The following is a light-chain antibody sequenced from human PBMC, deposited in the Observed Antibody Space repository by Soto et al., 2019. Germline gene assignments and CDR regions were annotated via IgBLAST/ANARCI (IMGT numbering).Light chain of an antibody. CDR3: QQRSNWPPT. CDR1: QSVSSY. J-gene: IGKJ4*01. Sequence: EIVFTQAPATLFFSPGERATLSCRASQSVSSYLAWYQQKSGQAPRLLIYDASNRATGISARFSGSGSGTDFTLTISSLEPEDFAVYYCQQRSNWPPTFGGGTKVDIK. V-gene: IGKV3-11*01. CDR2: DAS.